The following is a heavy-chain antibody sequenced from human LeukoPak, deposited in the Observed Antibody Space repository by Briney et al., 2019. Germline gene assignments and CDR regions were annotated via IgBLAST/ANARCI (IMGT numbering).Heavy chain of an antibody. Sequence: ASVKVSCKVSGYTLTELSMHWVRQAPGKGLERMGGFDPEDGETIYAQKFQGRVTMTEDTSTDTAYMELSSLRSEDTAVYYCATDQGRSSSWYGGGDYWGQGTLVTVSS. CDR2: FDPEDGET. CDR3: ATDQGRSSSWYGGGDY. CDR1: GYTLTELS. D-gene: IGHD6-13*01. V-gene: IGHV1-24*01. J-gene: IGHJ4*02.